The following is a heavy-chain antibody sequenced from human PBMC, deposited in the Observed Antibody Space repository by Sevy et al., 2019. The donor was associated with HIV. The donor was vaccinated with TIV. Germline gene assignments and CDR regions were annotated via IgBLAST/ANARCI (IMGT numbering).Heavy chain of an antibody. J-gene: IGHJ4*02. CDR3: TTGDPYNRYGYMRPYFFDY. CDR2: IKSKTDGGTG. Sequence: GGSLRLSCAASGFTFTNTWMSWVRQAPGMGLEWVGRIKSKTDGGTGDYAAPVKGRFSISRDDSKNTLYLQMNSLKTEDTAVYYCTTGDPYNRYGYMRPYFFDYWGQGTLVTVSS. V-gene: IGHV3-15*01. CDR1: GFTFTNTW. D-gene: IGHD5-18*01.